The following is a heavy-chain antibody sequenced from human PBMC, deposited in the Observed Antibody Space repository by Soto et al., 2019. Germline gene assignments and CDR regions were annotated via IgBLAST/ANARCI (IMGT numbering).Heavy chain of an antibody. CDR2: IWYDGRNK. V-gene: IGHV3-33*01. CDR1: GFTFSSYG. Sequence: GGSLRLSCAASGFTFSSYGMHWVRQAPGKGLEWVAVIWYDGRNKYYADSVKGRFTISRDNSKNTLYLQMNSRRAEDTAVYYCARGVATTGTKCDYWGQGTLVTVSS. D-gene: IGHD1-7*01. CDR3: ARGVATTGTKCDY. J-gene: IGHJ4*01.